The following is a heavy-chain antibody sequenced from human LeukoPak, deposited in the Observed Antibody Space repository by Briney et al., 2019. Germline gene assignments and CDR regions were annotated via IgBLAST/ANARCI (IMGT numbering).Heavy chain of an antibody. CDR1: GFTLSSSA. V-gene: IGHV3-23*01. Sequence: GGSLRLSCAASGFTLSSSAMRWVRHAPGGGVEWVSGISGSGGSTYYADSVKGRLTISRDNSKNTLYLQMNSLRAEDTAVYICAKDPTMIVVVIPDSWGQGTLVTVSS. J-gene: IGHJ4*02. D-gene: IGHD3-22*01. CDR3: AKDPTMIVVVIPDS. CDR2: ISGSGGST.